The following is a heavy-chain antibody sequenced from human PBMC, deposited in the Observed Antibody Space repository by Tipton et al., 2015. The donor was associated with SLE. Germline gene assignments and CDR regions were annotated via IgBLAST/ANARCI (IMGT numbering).Heavy chain of an antibody. CDR3: AKGPLCSGGRCPRDYYYYYMDV. Sequence: LSLTCTVSGGSTNSYYWTWIRQPPGKGLEWVAVIWYDGSNKYYADSVKGRFTISRDNSKNTLYLQMNSLRAEDTAVYYCAKGPLCSGGRCPRDYYYYYMDVWGKGTTVTVSS. J-gene: IGHJ6*03. V-gene: IGHV3-33*06. CDR1: GGSTNSYY. CDR2: IWYDGSNK. D-gene: IGHD2-15*01.